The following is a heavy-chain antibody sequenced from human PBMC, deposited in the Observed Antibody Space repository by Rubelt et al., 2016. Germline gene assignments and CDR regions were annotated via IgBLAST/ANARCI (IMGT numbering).Heavy chain of an antibody. J-gene: IGHJ4*02. D-gene: IGHD1/OR15-1a*01. CDR1: S. CDR3: ARVRTRTQTIDY. CDR2: FDPEDGET. V-gene: IGHV1-24*01. Sequence: SMHWVRQAPGKGLEWMGGFDPEDGETIYAQKFQGSVTMTEDTSTDTAYMELSSLRSEDTAVYYCARVRTRTQTIDYWGQGTLVTVSS.